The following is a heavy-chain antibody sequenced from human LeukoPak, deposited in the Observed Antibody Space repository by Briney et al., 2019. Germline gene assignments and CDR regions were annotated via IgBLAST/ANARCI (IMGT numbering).Heavy chain of an antibody. J-gene: IGHJ4*02. CDR3: ARNYFGSGSKEGVLGY. CDR2: ISSSTYYI. V-gene: IGHV3-21*01. Sequence: PGESLRLSCAASGFTFSTYSMNWVRQAPGKGLEWVSSISSSTYYIYYTDSVKGRFTISRDNAKNSLYLQMNSLRAEDTAVYYCARNYFGSGSKEGVLGYWGQGTLVTVSS. D-gene: IGHD3-10*01. CDR1: GFTFSTYS.